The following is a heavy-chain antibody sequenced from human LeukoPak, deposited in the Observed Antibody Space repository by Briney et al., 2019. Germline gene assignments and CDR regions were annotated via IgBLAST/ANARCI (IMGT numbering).Heavy chain of an antibody. Sequence: GGSLRLSCAASGFTVSSNYMSWVCQGPGKGLECVSVISNDGDTYYADSVKGRFTISRENSKNTLYLQMNSLRAEDTAVYYCAKDSAKKYDDYWGQGTLVTVSS. J-gene: IGHJ4*02. D-gene: IGHD2/OR15-2a*01. CDR1: GFTVSSNY. CDR3: AKDSAKKYDDY. V-gene: IGHV3-53*01. CDR2: ISNDGDT.